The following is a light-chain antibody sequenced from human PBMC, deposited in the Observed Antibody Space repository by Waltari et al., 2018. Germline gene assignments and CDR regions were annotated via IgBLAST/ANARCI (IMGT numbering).Light chain of an antibody. CDR3: HQYNNWPPGGT. CDR2: TAS. CDR1: QSVGIN. V-gene: IGKV3-15*01. J-gene: IGKJ1*01. Sequence: EIVMTQSPAALSVSPGERATLSCRASQSVGINLAWYQQKPGQAPRLLISTASTVATGIPARFSGSGSGTEFTLTINSLQSEDSAIYYCHQYNNWPPGGTFGQGTKVELK.